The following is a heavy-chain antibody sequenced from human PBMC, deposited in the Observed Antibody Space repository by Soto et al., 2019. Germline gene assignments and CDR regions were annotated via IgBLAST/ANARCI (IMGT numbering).Heavy chain of an antibody. CDR2: INHSGST. J-gene: IGHJ4*02. V-gene: IGHV4-34*01. Sequence: QVQLQQWGAGLLKPSETLSLTCAVYGGSFSGYYWSWIRQPPGKGLEWIGEINHSGSTNYNPSLKSRVTISVDTSKTQFSLNLSSVTAADTAVYYCAREGHCSSTGCPGDYWGQGTLVTVSS. CDR3: AREGHCSSTGCPGDY. CDR1: GGSFSGYY. D-gene: IGHD2-2*01.